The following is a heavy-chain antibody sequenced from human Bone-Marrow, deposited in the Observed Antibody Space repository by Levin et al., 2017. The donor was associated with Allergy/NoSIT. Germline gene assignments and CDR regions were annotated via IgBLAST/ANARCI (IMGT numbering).Heavy chain of an antibody. D-gene: IGHD2-2*02. CDR3: AKEMTPYCSSSSCYMPDY. V-gene: IGHV3-23*01. Sequence: SGESLKISCAASGFTYSSYGMSWVRQAPGMGLEWVSVISGSGGTTKYADSVKGRFTISRDNSKNKLYLQMNSLRAEDTAVYYCAKEMTPYCSSSSCYMPDYWGQGTLVTVSS. CDR2: ISGSGGTT. J-gene: IGHJ4*02. CDR1: GFTYSSYG.